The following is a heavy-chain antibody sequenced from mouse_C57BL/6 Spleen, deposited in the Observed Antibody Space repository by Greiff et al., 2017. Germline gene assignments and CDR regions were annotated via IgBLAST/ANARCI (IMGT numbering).Heavy chain of an antibody. CDR3: ARFTTVVADAMDY. J-gene: IGHJ4*01. CDR2: IHPNSGST. CDR1: GYTFTSYW. V-gene: IGHV1-64*01. Sequence: QVQLQQPGAELVKPGASVKLSCKASGYTFTSYWMHWVKQRPGQGLEWIGMIHPNSGSTNYNEKFKSKATLTVDKSSSTAYMQLSSLTSEDSAVYDCARFTTVVADAMDYWGQGTSVTVSS. D-gene: IGHD1-1*01.